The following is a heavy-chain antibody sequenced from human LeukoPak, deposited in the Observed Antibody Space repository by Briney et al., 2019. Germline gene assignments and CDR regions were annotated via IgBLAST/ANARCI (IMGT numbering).Heavy chain of an antibody. CDR1: GYTFTGYG. J-gene: IGHJ3*02. CDR3: ARGGAAGMINCAFDI. Sequence: EASVKVSCKASGYTFTGYGISWVRQAPGQGLECMGWISPYNGNTNYAQKLQGRVTMTTDTSTSTAYMELRSLRSDDTAVYYCARGGAAGMINCAFDIWGQGTMVTVSS. V-gene: IGHV1-18*01. D-gene: IGHD6-13*01. CDR2: ISPYNGNT.